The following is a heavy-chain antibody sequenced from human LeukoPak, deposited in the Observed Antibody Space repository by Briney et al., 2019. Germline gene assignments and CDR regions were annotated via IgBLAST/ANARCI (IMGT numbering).Heavy chain of an antibody. D-gene: IGHD6-6*01. CDR3: ASGGGIAALPGILFDY. V-gene: IGHV1-2*02. J-gene: IGHJ4*02. CDR1: GYTFTGYY. CDR2: INPNSGGT. Sequence: ASVKVSCKASGYTFTGYYMHWVRQAPGQGLEWIGWINPNSGGTNYAQKFQGRVTMTRDTSISTAYMELSRLRSDDTAVYYCASGGGIAALPGILFDYWGQGTLVTVSS.